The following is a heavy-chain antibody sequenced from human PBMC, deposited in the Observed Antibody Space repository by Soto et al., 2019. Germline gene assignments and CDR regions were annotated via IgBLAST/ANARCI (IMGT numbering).Heavy chain of an antibody. CDR2: IYHSGST. D-gene: IGHD5-12*01. J-gene: IGHJ6*02. Sequence: PSETLSLTCAVSGGSISRNNWWSWVRQSPGKGLEWIGEIYHSGSTNYNPSLKSRVTISVDTSKNQFSLKLSSVTAADTAVYYCARQQGDGYNYYYYGMDVWGQGATVTVSS. V-gene: IGHV4-4*02. CDR1: GGSISRNNW. CDR3: ARQQGDGYNYYYYGMDV.